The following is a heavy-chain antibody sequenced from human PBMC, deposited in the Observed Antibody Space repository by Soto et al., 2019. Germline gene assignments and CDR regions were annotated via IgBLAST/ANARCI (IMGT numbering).Heavy chain of an antibody. J-gene: IGHJ4*02. CDR3: ARDIDFGY. CDR2: TYYRSRWYN. CDR1: VDSVSSISAG. Sequence: PSQTLSLTCAVSVDSVSSISAGWNWIRQSPSRGLEWLGRTYYRSRWYNEYGVSVKSRITINPDTSRNQISLQLNSVTPEDTAIYYCARDIDFGYWGRGTQVTVSS. D-gene: IGHD3-3*01. V-gene: IGHV6-1*01.